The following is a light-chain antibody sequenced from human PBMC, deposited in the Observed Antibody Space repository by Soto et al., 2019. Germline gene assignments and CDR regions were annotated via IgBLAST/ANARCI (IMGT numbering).Light chain of an antibody. J-gene: IGLJ1*01. V-gene: IGLV2-11*01. Sequence: QSVLTQPRSVSGSPGQSVTISFTGTCSDVGGYNYVSWYQQHPGKAPRLIIYDVSQRPSGVPDRFSGSKSGNTASLTISGLQAEDEADYSCCSSTDSYTFVFGTGTKVTVL. CDR1: CSDVGGYNY. CDR3: CSSTDSYTFV. CDR2: DVS.